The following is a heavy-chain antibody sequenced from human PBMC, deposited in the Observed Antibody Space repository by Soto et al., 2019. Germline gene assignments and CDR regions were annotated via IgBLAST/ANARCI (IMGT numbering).Heavy chain of an antibody. CDR2: INPSGGST. CDR1: GYTFTSYY. J-gene: IGHJ5*02. Sequence: ASVKVSCKASGYTFTSYYMQWVRQAPGQGLEWMGIINPSGGSTSYAQKFQGRVTMTTDTSTSTDYMELSSLRSEDTAVYYCASPNCSGGSCYDLWGQGTLVTVSS. V-gene: IGHV1-46*01. D-gene: IGHD2-15*01. CDR3: ASPNCSGGSCYDL.